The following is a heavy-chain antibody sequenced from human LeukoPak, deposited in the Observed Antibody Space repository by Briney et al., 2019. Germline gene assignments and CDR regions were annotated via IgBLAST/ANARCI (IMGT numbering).Heavy chain of an antibody. J-gene: IGHJ4*02. CDR1: GYTFTSYA. V-gene: IGHV1-3*01. Sequence: GASVKVSCKASGYTFTSYAMHWMRQAPGQRPEWMGWINGGNDNTKYSQKFQGRLTMTRNTSISTAYMELSSLRSEDTAVYYCARDNYYDSSGYGLWGQGTLVTVSS. CDR2: INGGNDNT. CDR3: ARDNYYDSSGYGL. D-gene: IGHD3-22*01.